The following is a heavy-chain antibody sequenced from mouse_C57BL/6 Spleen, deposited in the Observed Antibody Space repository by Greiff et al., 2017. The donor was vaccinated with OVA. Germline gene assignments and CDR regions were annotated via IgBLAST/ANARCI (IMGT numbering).Heavy chain of an antibody. D-gene: IGHD2-1*01. Sequence: QVQLKQPGAELVKPGASVKMSCKASGYTFTSYWITWVKQRPGQGLEWIGDIYPGSGSTNYNEKFKSKATLTVDTSSSTAYMQLSSLTSEDSAVYYCARRDGNYVRAMDYWGQGTSVTVSS. J-gene: IGHJ4*01. CDR3: ARRDGNYVRAMDY. CDR1: GYTFTSYW. CDR2: IYPGSGST. V-gene: IGHV1-55*01.